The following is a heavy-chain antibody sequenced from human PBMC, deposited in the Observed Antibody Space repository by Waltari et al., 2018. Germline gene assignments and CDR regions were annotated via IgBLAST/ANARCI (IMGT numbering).Heavy chain of an antibody. D-gene: IGHD4-17*01. CDR3: ARDDYGDYSGRFFQH. CDR2: FYYTGST. J-gene: IGHJ1*01. CDR1: GDSITSGDYY. Sequence: QVQLQESGPGLVKPSQTLSPSCTVSGDSITSGDYYWSWIRQPPGKGLEWIGNFYYTGSTYYNPSLESRVSISVDTSNKQFSLKLRSVTAADTAIYFCARDDYGDYSGRFFQHWGQGALVTVSS. V-gene: IGHV4-30-4*08.